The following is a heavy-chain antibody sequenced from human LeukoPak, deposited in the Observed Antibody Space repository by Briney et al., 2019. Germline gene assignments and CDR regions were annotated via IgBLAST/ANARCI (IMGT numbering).Heavy chain of an antibody. V-gene: IGHV3-23*01. CDR1: GFTFSSYA. D-gene: IGHD7-27*01. CDR3: AHPTGTGDLWEVDY. J-gene: IGHJ4*02. CDR2: ISGSGGST. Sequence: GGSLRLSCAASGFTFSSYAMSWVRQAPGKGLEWVSAISGSGGSTYYADSVKGRFTISRDNSKNTLYLQMNSLRAEDTAVYYCAHPTGTGDLWEVDYWGQGTLVTVSS.